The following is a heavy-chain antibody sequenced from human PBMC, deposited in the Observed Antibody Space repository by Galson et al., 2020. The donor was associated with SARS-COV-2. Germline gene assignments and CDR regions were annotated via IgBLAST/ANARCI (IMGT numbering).Heavy chain of an antibody. J-gene: IGHJ4*02. V-gene: IGHV5-51*01. Sequence: GESLKISRKGSGYRFTSHWIGWVRQMPGKGLDLMRIIYPGDSDTRYSPSFQGQVTISADKSISTAYPRWSSLKASDTAMYYCARHDPTHDQGRIFDYWGQGTLLTVSS. D-gene: IGHD1-1*01. CDR3: ARHDPTHDQGRIFDY. CDR1: GYRFTSHW. CDR2: IYPGDSDT.